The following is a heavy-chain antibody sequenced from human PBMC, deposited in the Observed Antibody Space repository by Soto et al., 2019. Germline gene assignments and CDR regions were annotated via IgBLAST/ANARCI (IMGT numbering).Heavy chain of an antibody. V-gene: IGHV1-18*01. CDR1: GYTFTSYG. Sequence: ASVKVSCKASGYTFTSYGISWVRQAPGQGLEWMGWISAYNGNTNYAQKLQGRVTMTTDTSTSTAYMELRSLRSDDTAVYFCARDLEYYYDSSGGDAFDIWGQGTMVPVSS. D-gene: IGHD3-22*01. CDR3: ARDLEYYYDSSGGDAFDI. CDR2: ISAYNGNT. J-gene: IGHJ3*02.